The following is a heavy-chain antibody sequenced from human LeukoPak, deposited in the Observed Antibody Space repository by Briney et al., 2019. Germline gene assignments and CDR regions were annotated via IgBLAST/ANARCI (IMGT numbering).Heavy chain of an antibody. CDR3: AREVCTGGHCSDAFDI. V-gene: IGHV4-34*01. Sequence: SETLSLTCAVYVXSFSGYYWSWIRQPPGKGLEWIGEINHSGSTNYNPSLKSRVTISVDTSKDQFSLKLSPVTAADTAVYFCAREVCTGGHCSDAFDIWGQGTMVTVSS. CDR2: INHSGST. J-gene: IGHJ3*02. D-gene: IGHD2-8*02. CDR1: VXSFSGYY.